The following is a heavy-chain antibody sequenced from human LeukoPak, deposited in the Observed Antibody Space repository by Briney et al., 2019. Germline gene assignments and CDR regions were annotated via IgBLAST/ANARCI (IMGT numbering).Heavy chain of an antibody. D-gene: IGHD2-21*02. J-gene: IGHJ3*02. CDR1: GFTVSSKY. CDR3: AREARDGAFDI. CDR2: IYSGGST. Sequence: GGSLRLSCAASGFTVSSKYMSWVRQAPGKGLEGVSVIYSGGSTYYADSVKGRFTISRDNSKNTLYLQMNSLRAEDTAVYYCAREARDGAFDIWGQGTMVTVSS. V-gene: IGHV3-53*01.